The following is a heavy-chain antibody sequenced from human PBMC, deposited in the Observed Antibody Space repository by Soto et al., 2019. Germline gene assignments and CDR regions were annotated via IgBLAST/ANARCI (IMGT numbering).Heavy chain of an antibody. CDR2: IYPGDSDT. V-gene: IGHV5-51*01. Sequence: PGESLKISCKGSGYSFTSYWIGWVRQMPGKGLEWMGIIYPGDSDTRYSPSFQGQVTISADKSISTAYLQWSSLKASDTAMYYCAGCSGGSCYYYYYGMDVWGQGTTVTVSS. D-gene: IGHD2-15*01. J-gene: IGHJ6*02. CDR3: AGCSGGSCYYYYYGMDV. CDR1: GYSFTSYW.